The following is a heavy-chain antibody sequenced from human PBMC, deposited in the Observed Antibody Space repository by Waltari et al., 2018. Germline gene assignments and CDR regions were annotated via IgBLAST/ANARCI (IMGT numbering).Heavy chain of an antibody. CDR2: SHRSGKT. J-gene: IGHJ4*02. D-gene: IGHD2-15*01. V-gene: IGHV4-4*02. Sequence: QLQESGPGLVKPSGTLSLTCTVSGDSMSSSNWWSWVRQSPETGLGWIGQSHRSGKTNYNPSLERRVTISMDTANNQYSLRVTSTTAADTAVYYCARDRGRGLYLDSWGQGTLVTVSP. CDR1: GDSMSSSNW. CDR3: ARDRGRGLYLDS.